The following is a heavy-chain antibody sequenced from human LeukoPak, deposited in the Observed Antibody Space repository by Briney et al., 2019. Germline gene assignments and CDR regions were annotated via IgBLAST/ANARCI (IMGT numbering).Heavy chain of an antibody. CDR1: EFTLCSYI. D-gene: IGHD4-17*01. V-gene: IGHV3-74*01. Sequence: AGGSLRLSCAASEFTLCSYIMHCVRQAPGRGLVCVSRINLDESNTIYADSVEGRFTISRDNVKNTLYLQMNSLRVEDTAVYYCARAVRWDGDLDYWGQGTLVTVSS. CDR2: INLDESNT. J-gene: IGHJ4*02. CDR3: ARAVRWDGDLDY.